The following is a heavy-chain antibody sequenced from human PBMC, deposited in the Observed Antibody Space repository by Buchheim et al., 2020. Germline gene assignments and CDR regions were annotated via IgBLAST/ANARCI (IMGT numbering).Heavy chain of an antibody. J-gene: IGHJ4*02. D-gene: IGHD2-15*01. CDR1: GFTFSSYG. CDR3: AKDGDIVVVVPGAAIDY. V-gene: IGHV3-30*18. CDR2: ISYDGSNK. Sequence: QVQLVESGGGVVQPGRSLRLSCAASGFTFSSYGIHWVRQAPGKGLEWVAVISYDGSNKYYADSVKGRFTISRDNSKNTLYLQMNSLGAEDTAVYYCAKDGDIVVVVPGAAIDYWGQGTL.